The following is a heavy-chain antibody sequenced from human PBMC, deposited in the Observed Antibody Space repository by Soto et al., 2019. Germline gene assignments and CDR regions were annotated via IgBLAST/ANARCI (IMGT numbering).Heavy chain of an antibody. Sequence: SLRLSCTASGFTFGDYAMSWFRQAPGKGLEWVGFIRSKAYGGTTEYAASVKGRFTISRDDSKSIAYLQMNSLKTEDTAVYYCTRGGIGYCSGGSCYGDAFDIWGQGTMVTVSS. D-gene: IGHD2-15*01. J-gene: IGHJ3*02. CDR1: GFTFGDYA. V-gene: IGHV3-49*03. CDR3: TRGGIGYCSGGSCYGDAFDI. CDR2: IRSKAYGGTT.